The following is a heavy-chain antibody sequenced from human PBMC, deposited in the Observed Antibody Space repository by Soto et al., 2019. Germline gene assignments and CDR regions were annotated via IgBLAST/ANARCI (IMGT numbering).Heavy chain of an antibody. CDR2: INPSGGST. CDR3: ARRSGYSGYDPDFDY. D-gene: IGHD5-12*01. Sequence: QVQLVQSGAEVKKPGASVKVSCKASGYTFTSYYMHWVRQAPGQGLEWMGIINPSGGSTSYAQKFQGRATMTRDTSTSTVYMELSSLRSEDTAVYYCARRSGYSGYDPDFDYWGQGTLVTVSS. J-gene: IGHJ4*02. CDR1: GYTFTSYY. V-gene: IGHV1-46*03.